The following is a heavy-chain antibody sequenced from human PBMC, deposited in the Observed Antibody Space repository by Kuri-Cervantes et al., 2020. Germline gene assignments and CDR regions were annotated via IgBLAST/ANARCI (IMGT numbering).Heavy chain of an antibody. V-gene: IGHV3-33*01. CDR3: ARGGYYYDSSGLDY. D-gene: IGHD3-22*01. J-gene: IGHJ4*02. CDR2: IWYDGSNK. CDR1: GFTFSSYG. Sequence: GGSLRLSCAASGFTFSSYGMHWVRQAPGKGLEWVAVIWYDGSNKYYADSVKGRFTISRDNSKDTLYLQMNSLRAEDTAVYYCARGGYYYDSSGLDYWGQGTLVTVSS.